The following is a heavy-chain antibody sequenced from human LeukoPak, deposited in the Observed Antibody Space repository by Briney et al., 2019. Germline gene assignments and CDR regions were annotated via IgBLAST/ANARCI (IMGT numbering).Heavy chain of an antibody. D-gene: IGHD2-15*01. CDR2: ISWNSGSI. J-gene: IGHJ6*02. V-gene: IGHV3-9*01. CDR1: GFTFDDYA. Sequence: QAGRSLRLSCAASGFTFDDYAMHWVRQAPGKGLEWVSGISWNSGSIGYADPVKGRFTISRDNAKNSLYLQMNSLRAEDTALYYCAKDRVLSYCSGGSCPLVYYGMDVWGQGTTVTVSS. CDR3: AKDRVLSYCSGGSCPLVYYGMDV.